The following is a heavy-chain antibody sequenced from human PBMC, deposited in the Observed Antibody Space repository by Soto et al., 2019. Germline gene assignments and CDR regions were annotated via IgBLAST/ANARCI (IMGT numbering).Heavy chain of an antibody. J-gene: IGHJ3*02. CDR1: GGTFSSYA. CDR2: IIPIFGTA. CDR3: ATAIKGPRSITIKYSRSSRGAFDI. V-gene: IGHV1-69*13. D-gene: IGHD6-6*01. Sequence: GASVNVSCKASGGTFSSYAISWVRQAPGQGLEWMGGIIPIFGTANYAQKFQGRVTITADESTSTAYMELSSLRSEDTAVYYCATAIKGPRSITIKYSRSSRGAFDIWGQGTMVTV.